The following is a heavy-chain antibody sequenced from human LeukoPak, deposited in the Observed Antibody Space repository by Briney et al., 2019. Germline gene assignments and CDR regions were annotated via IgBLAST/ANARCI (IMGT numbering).Heavy chain of an antibody. CDR2: IYYSGST. V-gene: IGHV4-30-4*01. Sequence: SQTLSLTCTVSGGSISSGDYYWSWIRQPPGKGLEWIGYIYYSGSTYYNPSLKSRVTISVDTSKNQFSLKLSSVTAADTAVYYCARGLTYYDILTGYYMYYFDYWGQGTLVTVPS. CDR1: GGSISSGDYY. D-gene: IGHD3-9*01. J-gene: IGHJ4*02. CDR3: ARGLTYYDILTGYYMYYFDY.